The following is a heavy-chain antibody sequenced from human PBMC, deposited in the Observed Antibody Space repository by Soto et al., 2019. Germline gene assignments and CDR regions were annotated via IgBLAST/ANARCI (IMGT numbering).Heavy chain of an antibody. CDR2: IIPLFGTA. CDR1: GGTFSSYA. V-gene: IGHV1-69*01. CDR3: ARFGSGYEADYYYNGMDV. J-gene: IGHJ6*02. Sequence: QVQLVQSGAEVKKPGSSVQVSCKASGGTFSSYAISWVRQAPGQGLEWMGGIIPLFGTANYAQKFQGRVTITADESVSTAYMELSRLRSEDTAVYYCARFGSGYEADYYYNGMDVWGQGTTVTVSS. D-gene: IGHD5-12*01.